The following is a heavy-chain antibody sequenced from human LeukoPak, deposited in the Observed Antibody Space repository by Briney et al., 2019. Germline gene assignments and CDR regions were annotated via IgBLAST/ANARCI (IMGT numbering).Heavy chain of an antibody. CDR1: GFTFSNNG. CDR2: IWYDGSHQ. CDR3: AREVTD. J-gene: IGHJ4*02. D-gene: IGHD2-21*02. V-gene: IGHV3-33*07. Sequence: GRSLRLSCAASGFTFSNNGMYWVRQAPGKGLEWVAAIWYDGSHQLYADSVKDRFTISRDNSKSTLYLQMNSLRAEDTAVYWCAREVTDWGQGTLVTVSS.